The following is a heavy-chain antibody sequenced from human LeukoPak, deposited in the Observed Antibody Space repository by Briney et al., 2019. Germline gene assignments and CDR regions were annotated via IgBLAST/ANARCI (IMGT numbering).Heavy chain of an antibody. J-gene: IGHJ6*03. CDR2: IYHSGST. CDR3: ARSSYGDFWSGYYYYYYMDV. V-gene: IGHV4-38-2*02. Sequence: SETLSLTCTVSGYSISSGYYWGWIRQPPGKGLEWIGSIYHSGSTYYNPSLKSRVTISVDTSKNQFSLKLSSVTAADTAVYYCARSSYGDFWSGYYYYYYMDVWGKGTTVTVSS. CDR1: GYSISSGYY. D-gene: IGHD3-3*01.